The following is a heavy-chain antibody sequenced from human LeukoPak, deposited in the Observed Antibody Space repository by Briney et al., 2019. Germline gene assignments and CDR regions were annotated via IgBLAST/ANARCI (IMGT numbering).Heavy chain of an antibody. D-gene: IGHD6-13*01. J-gene: IGHJ4*02. V-gene: IGHV1-69*13. Sequence: SVKVSCKASGGTFSSYAISWVRQAPGQGLEWMGGIIPIFGTANYAQKFQGRVTITADESTSTAYMELSSLRAEDTAVYYCAKGMEGVRYSSSLAKLIDYWGQGTLVTVSS. CDR3: AKGMEGVRYSSSLAKLIDY. CDR2: IIPIFGTA. CDR1: GGTFSSYA.